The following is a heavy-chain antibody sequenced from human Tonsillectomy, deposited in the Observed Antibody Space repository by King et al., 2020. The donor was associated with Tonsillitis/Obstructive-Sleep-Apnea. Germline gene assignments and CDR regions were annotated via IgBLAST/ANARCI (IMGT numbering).Heavy chain of an antibody. Sequence: VQLVESGRGLVQPGRSLRLSCAASGFTFDDYAMHWVRQAPGKGLEWVSGIIWNGGSIGYADSVKGRFTISRDNAKNSLFLQMNSLRAEDTALYYCAKHIGRRDVYNYEFDYGGQGTLVTVSS. V-gene: IGHV3-9*01. CDR1: GFTFDDYA. J-gene: IGHJ4*02. CDR3: AKHIGRRDVYNYEFDY. CDR2: IIWNGGSI. D-gene: IGHD5-24*01.